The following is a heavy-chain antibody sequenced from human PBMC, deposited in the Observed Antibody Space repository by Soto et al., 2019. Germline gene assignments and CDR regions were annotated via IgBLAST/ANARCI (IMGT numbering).Heavy chain of an antibody. D-gene: IGHD3-10*01. CDR1: GGSISSYY. CDR3: ADAKTSYYGSGSYYTPLYGMDV. CDR2: IYYSGST. V-gene: IGHV4-59*01. Sequence: PSETLSLTCTVSGGSISSYYWSWIRQPPWKGLEWIGYIYYSGSTNYNPSLKSRVTISVDTSKNQFSLKLSSVTAADTAMYYCADAKTSYYGSGSYYTPLYGMDVWGQGTTVTVSS. J-gene: IGHJ6*02.